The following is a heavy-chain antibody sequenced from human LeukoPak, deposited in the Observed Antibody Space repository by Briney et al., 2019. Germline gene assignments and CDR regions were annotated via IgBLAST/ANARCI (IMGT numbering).Heavy chain of an antibody. CDR1: GFTFSSYW. V-gene: IGHV3-7*01. D-gene: IGHD6-19*01. CDR2: IKQDGSEK. Sequence: PGGSLRLSCAASGFTFSSYWMSWVRQAPGKGLEWVANIKQDGSEKYYVDSVEGRFTISRDNAKNSPYLQMNSLRAEDTAVYYCARDKGGWYSSWFDPWGQGTLVTVSS. CDR3: ARDKGGWYSSWFDP. J-gene: IGHJ5*02.